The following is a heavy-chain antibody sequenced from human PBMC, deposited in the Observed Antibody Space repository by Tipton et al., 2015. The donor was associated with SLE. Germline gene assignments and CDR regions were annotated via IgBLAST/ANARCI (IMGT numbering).Heavy chain of an antibody. J-gene: IGHJ4*02. D-gene: IGHD1-1*01. CDR3: ARDLESGSRWYFDS. V-gene: IGHV3-11*04. CDR1: GFTFSDYY. Sequence: SLRLSCAASGFTFSDYYMSWIRQAPGKGLEWVSYISSSGSTIYYADSVKGRFTISRDNSKNTLYLQMNSLRAEDTAVYYCARDLESGSRWYFDSWGQGTLVTVSS. CDR2: ISSSGSTI.